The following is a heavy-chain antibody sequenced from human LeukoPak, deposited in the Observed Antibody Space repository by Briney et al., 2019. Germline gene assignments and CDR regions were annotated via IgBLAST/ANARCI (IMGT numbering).Heavy chain of an antibody. CDR1: GDSISILY. Sequence: SETLSLTCSVSGDSISILYWSWVRQPAGEGLEWIGRIYSSGSTNYNPSLKSRVIMSADTSKNQFSLKLSSVTAADTAVYYCARVGRKYCYGGACFNPLDYWGQGILVTVSS. CDR2: IYSSGST. J-gene: IGHJ4*02. V-gene: IGHV4-4*07. CDR3: ARVGRKYCYGGACFNPLDY. D-gene: IGHD2-21*02.